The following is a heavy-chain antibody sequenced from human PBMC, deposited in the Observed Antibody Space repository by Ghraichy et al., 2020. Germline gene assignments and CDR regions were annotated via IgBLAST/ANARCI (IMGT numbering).Heavy chain of an antibody. Sequence: SQTLSLTCTVSGGSISSGDYYWSWIRQPPGKGLEWIGYIYYSGSTYYNPSLKSRVTISVDTSKNQFSLKLSSVTAADTAVYYCARTNDYVWGSYRRFDYWGQGTLVTVSS. CDR1: GGSISSGDYY. J-gene: IGHJ4*02. V-gene: IGHV4-30-4*01. D-gene: IGHD3-16*02. CDR2: IYYSGST. CDR3: ARTNDYVWGSYRRFDY.